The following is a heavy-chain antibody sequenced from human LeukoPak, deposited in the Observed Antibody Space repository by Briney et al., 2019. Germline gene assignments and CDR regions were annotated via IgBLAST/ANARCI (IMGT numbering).Heavy chain of an antibody. CDR2: ISGSGGST. J-gene: IGHJ4*02. CDR1: GFTFSSYA. CDR3: AKERLPTRDYFDY. Sequence: GASLRLSCAASGFTFSSYAMSWVRQAPGKGLEWVSAISGSGGSTYYADSVKGRFTISRGNSKNTLYLQMNSLRAEDTAVYYCAKERLPTRDYFDYWGQGTLVTVSS. D-gene: IGHD5-12*01. V-gene: IGHV3-23*01.